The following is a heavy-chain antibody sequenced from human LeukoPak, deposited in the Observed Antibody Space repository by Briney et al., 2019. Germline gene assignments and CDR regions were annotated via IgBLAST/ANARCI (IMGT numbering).Heavy chain of an antibody. V-gene: IGHV3-23*01. Sequence: GGSLRLSCAASGFTFSNYAMSWVRQTPGKGLEWVSAISGSGGSKYYADSVKGRFTVSRDNSKNTLYLQMNSLRADDTAVYYCTKGPDASMIRPDYWGQGTLVTVSS. CDR3: TKGPDASMIRPDY. J-gene: IGHJ4*02. D-gene: IGHD5-18*01. CDR2: ISGSGGSK. CDR1: GFTFSNYA.